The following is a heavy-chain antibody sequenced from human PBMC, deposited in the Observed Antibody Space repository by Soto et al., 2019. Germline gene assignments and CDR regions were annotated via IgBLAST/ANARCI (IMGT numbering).Heavy chain of an antibody. CDR2: IWYDGSNK. D-gene: IGHD2-2*01. V-gene: IGHV3-33*01. CDR3: ARDPRRYCSSTSCLNNWFDP. CDR1: GFTFSSYG. J-gene: IGHJ5*02. Sequence: QVQLVESGGGVVQPGRSLRLSCAASGFTFSSYGMHWVRQAPGKGLEWVAVIWYDGSNKYYADSVKGRFTISRDNSKNSLYQQMNSLRAEDTAVYYCARDPRRYCSSTSCLNNWFDPWGQGTLVTVSS.